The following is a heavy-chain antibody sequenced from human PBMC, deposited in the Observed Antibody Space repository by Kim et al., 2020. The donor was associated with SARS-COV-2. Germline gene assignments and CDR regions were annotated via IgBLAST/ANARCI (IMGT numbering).Heavy chain of an antibody. J-gene: IGHJ6*02. Sequence: GGSLRLSCAASGFTFSSYGMHWVRQAPGKGLEWVAVISYDGSNKYYADSVKGRFTISRDNSKNTLYLQMNSLRAEDTAVYYCAREQVIWFGESLPYYGMDVWGQGTTVTVSS. CDR2: ISYDGSNK. CDR3: AREQVIWFGESLPYYGMDV. V-gene: IGHV3-33*05. D-gene: IGHD3-10*01. CDR1: GFTFSSYG.